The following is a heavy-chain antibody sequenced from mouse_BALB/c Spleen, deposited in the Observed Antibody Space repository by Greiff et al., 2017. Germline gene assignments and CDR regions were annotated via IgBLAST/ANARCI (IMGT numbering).Heavy chain of an antibody. J-gene: IGHJ3*01. V-gene: IGHV1-87*01. D-gene: IGHD2-4*01. CDR3: ARSGGLRRAY. Sequence: VQLQQSGAELARPGASVKLSCKASGYTFTSYWMQWVKQRPGQGLEWIGAIYPGDGDTRYTQKFKGKATLTADKSSSTAYMQLSSLASEDSAVYYCARSGGLRRAYWGQGTLVTVSA. CDR1: GYTFTSYW. CDR2: IYPGDGDT.